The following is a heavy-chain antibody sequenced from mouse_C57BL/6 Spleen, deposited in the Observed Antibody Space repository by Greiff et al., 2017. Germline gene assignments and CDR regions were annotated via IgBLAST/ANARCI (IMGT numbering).Heavy chain of an antibody. D-gene: IGHD2-2*01. Sequence: VQLQQSGPELVKPGASVKISCKASGYSFTDYNMNWVKQSKGKSLEWIGVINPNYGTTSYNQNFKGKATLTVDQSSSTAYMQLNSLTSEDSAIYYCARYGSLYYYAMDYWGQGTSVTVSA. CDR3: ARYGSLYYYAMDY. V-gene: IGHV1-39*01. CDR1: GYSFTDYN. J-gene: IGHJ4*01. CDR2: INPNYGTT.